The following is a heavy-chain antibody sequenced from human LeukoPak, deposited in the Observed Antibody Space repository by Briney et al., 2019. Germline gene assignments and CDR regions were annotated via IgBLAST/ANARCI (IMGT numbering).Heavy chain of an antibody. CDR3: ARDICSSTSCPTWNAFDI. V-gene: IGHV1-69*01. CDR1: GGTFSSYA. Sequence: PGSSVKVSCKASGGTFSSYAISWVRQAPGQGLEWGGGIIPIFGTANYAQKFQGRVTITADESTSTAYMELSSLRSGDTAVYYCARDICSSTSCPTWNAFDIWGQGTMVTVSS. J-gene: IGHJ3*02. D-gene: IGHD2-2*01. CDR2: IIPIFGTA.